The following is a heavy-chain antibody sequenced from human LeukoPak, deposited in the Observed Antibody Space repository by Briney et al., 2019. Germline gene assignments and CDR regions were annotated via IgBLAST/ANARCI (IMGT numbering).Heavy chain of an antibody. D-gene: IGHD6-19*01. CDR3: ARDPSNTSGYYVYHDY. V-gene: IGHV1-18*01. CDR1: GYTLNKYG. J-gene: IGHJ4*02. Sequence: RASVKVSCKASGYTLNKYGISWVRQAPGQGLEWMGWISCYNGDTRYAQKFQGRVTMTKDTSTSTVHMELRSLRSDDTAVYYCARDPSNTSGYYVYHDYWGQGALVTVSS. CDR2: ISCYNGDT.